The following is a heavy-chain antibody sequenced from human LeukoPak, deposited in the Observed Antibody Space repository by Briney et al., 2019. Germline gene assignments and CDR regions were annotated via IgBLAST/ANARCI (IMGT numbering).Heavy chain of an antibody. D-gene: IGHD6-13*01. V-gene: IGHV3-21*01. CDR2: ISSSGGYI. CDR3: AKIVQFTAATGTGLDY. CDR1: GFSLNTYS. J-gene: IGHJ4*02. Sequence: GGSLRLSCATSGFSLNTYSMNWVRQAPGKGLEWVSSISSSGGYIFYADSVKGRFTISRDNAKNSLYLQMNSLRAEDTAVYYCAKIVQFTAATGTGLDYWGQGTLVTVSP.